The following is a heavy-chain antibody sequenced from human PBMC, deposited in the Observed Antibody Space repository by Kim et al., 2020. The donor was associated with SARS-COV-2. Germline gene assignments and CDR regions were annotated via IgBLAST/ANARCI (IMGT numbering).Heavy chain of an antibody. V-gene: IGHV3-15*01. CDR3: TTATGKTGHWYFDL. D-gene: IGHD7-27*01. CDR1: GITFSKAW. Sequence: GSLRLSCAASGITFSKAWMSWVRQAPGKGLEWVGRIKSDSDGVTTDYAAPVKGRFTISRDDSKNIVYLQMSSLKTEDTAVYYCTTATGKTGHWYFDLWGRGTLVTVS. J-gene: IGHJ2*01. CDR2: IKSDSDGVTT.